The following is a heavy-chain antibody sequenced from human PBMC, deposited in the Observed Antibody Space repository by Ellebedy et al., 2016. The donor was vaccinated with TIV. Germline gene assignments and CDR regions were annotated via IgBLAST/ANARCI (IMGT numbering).Heavy chain of an antibody. Sequence: GESLKISXAASGFTFSSYAMHWVRQAPGKGLEWVAVISYDGSNKYYADSVKGRFTISRDNSKNTLYLQMNSLRAEDTAVYYCAKGDYYGSGIVPYYYGMDVWGQGTTVTVSS. CDR3: AKGDYYGSGIVPYYYGMDV. V-gene: IGHV3-30-3*01. CDR2: ISYDGSNK. CDR1: GFTFSSYA. J-gene: IGHJ6*02. D-gene: IGHD3-10*01.